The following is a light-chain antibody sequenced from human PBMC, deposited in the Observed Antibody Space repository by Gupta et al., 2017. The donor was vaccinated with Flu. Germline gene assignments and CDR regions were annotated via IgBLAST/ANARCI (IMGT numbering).Light chain of an antibody. CDR1: QSISSY. CDR3: QQSYSTPLT. CDR2: AAS. V-gene: IGKV1-39*01. Sequence: PSSLSASVGDRVTITCRASQSISSYLNWYQQKPGKAPNLLIYAASSLQSGVPSRFSGSGSGTDFALTISGLQPEDFVTYYCQQSYSTPLTFGGGTEVEIK. J-gene: IGKJ4*01.